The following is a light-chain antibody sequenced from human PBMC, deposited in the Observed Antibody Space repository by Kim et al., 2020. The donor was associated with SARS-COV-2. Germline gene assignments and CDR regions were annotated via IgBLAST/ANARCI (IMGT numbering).Light chain of an antibody. CDR3: GAWDNSLSAWV. J-gene: IGLJ3*02. CDR1: SSNIGTNY. V-gene: IGLV1-51*01. Sequence: QSVLTQPPSVSAASGQKVTISCSGSSSNIGTNYISWYQQLPGTAPKLLIYDNNKRPSGIPDRFSGSKSGTSATLGITGLQTGDEADYYCGAWDNSLSAWVFGGGTQLTVL. CDR2: DNN.